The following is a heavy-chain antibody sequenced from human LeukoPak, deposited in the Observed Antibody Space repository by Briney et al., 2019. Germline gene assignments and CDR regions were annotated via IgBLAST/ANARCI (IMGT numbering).Heavy chain of an antibody. CDR3: ARLAAAGYYYYYYMDV. V-gene: IGHV4-34*01. CDR2: INHSGSS. D-gene: IGHD6-13*01. J-gene: IGHJ6*03. CDR1: GGSFSAYY. Sequence: SETLSLTCAVYGGSFSAYYWTWIRQPPGKGLEWIGEINHSGSSNYNSSLRSRVTISVDTSYKQFSLRLSSVTAADTAVYYCARLAAAGYYYYYYMDVWGKGTTVTVSS.